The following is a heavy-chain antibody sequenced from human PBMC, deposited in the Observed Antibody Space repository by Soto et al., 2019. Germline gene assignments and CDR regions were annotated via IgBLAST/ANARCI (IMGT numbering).Heavy chain of an antibody. CDR2: ISGSGGST. Sequence: GGSLRLSCAASGFTFSSYAMSWVRQAPGKGLEWVSAISGSGGSTYYADSVKGRFTISRDNSKNTLYLQMNSLRAEDTAVYYCAKKDSLGNYYDSSGYFSYFDYWGQGTLVTVSS. D-gene: IGHD3-22*01. J-gene: IGHJ4*02. CDR1: GFTFSSYA. CDR3: AKKDSLGNYYDSSGYFSYFDY. V-gene: IGHV3-23*01.